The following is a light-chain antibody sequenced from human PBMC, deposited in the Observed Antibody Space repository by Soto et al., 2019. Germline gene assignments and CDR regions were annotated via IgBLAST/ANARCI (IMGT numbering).Light chain of an antibody. CDR2: AAS. J-gene: IGKJ4*01. CDR3: QQYYSYGLT. Sequence: AIRMTQSPSSFSASTGDRVTITCRASQDISSYLAWYQQKPGKAPKLLIYAASTLQSGVPSRFSGSASGTDFTLTISCLQSEDFANYYCQQYYSYGLTFGGGTKVEIK. CDR1: QDISSY. V-gene: IGKV1-8*01.